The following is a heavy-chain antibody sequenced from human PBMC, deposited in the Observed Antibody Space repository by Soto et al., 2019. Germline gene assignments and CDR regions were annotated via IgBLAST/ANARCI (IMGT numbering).Heavy chain of an antibody. CDR3: ARSGFYDFWSAYQPNSFYH. V-gene: IGHV1-69*13. Sequence: ASVKVSCKASGGTFISYAISWMRQAPGQGLEWMGGIIPIFGTANYAQKFQGRVTITADESTSTAYMELSSLRSEDTAVYYCARSGFYDFWSAYQPNSFYHWGQGTLVTVSS. CDR1: GGTFISYA. D-gene: IGHD3-3*01. J-gene: IGHJ4*02. CDR2: IIPIFGTA.